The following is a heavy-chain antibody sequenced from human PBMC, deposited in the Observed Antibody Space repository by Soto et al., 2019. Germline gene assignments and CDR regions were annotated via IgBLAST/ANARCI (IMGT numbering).Heavy chain of an antibody. D-gene: IGHD2-15*01. V-gene: IGHV4-59*01. CDR1: GGSTSSYY. CDR3: AATPSY. CDR2: IYYSGST. J-gene: IGHJ4*02. Sequence: PSETLSLTCSVSGGSTSSYYWSWIRQPPGKGLEWIGYIYYSGSTDYSPSLKSRVTMSIDTSQNQVSLKLASVTTADTAVYYCAATPSYWGQGTLVTVSS.